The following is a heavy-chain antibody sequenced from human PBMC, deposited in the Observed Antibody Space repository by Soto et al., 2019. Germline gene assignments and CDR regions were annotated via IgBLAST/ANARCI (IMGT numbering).Heavy chain of an antibody. CDR1: GFTFSTYS. J-gene: IGHJ4*02. V-gene: IGHV3-48*01. CDR2: ISSSSSAV. Sequence: EVQLVESGGGLVQPGGSLRLSCAASGFTFSTYSMNWVRQAPGKGLEWVSYISSSSSAVYYADSVKGRFTISRDNAKNSLYLQTNSLSAEDTAVYYCAKARYFDYWGQGTLVTVSS. CDR3: AKARYFDY.